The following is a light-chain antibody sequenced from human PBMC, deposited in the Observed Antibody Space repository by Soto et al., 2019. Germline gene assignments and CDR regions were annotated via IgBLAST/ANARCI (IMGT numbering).Light chain of an antibody. CDR1: QSVSSN. CDR2: SAS. Sequence: EIVMTQSPATLSVSPGERATLSCRASQSVSSNLAWYQQKPGQPPRLLIYSASTRATGIPARFSGSGSGTEFALTISSMQSEDFAVSYCQQHSDWILYTFGQGTKLEIK. CDR3: QQHSDWILYT. V-gene: IGKV3-15*01. J-gene: IGKJ2*01.